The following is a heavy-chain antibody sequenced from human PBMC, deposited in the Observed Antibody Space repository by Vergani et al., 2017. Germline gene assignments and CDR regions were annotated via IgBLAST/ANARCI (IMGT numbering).Heavy chain of an antibody. Sequence: EVQLLESGGGLIQPGGSLRLSCVASGFPFRSYAMNWVRQAPGQGAEWVAAIRGSGDNKYYADFVEGRFPISRDNSKNTLYLQTNGLRADDTAIYYCAKDVDEWRPYYNGMDVWGQGTTVTVSS. CDR2: IRGSGDNK. CDR1: GFPFRSYA. CDR3: AKDVDEWRPYYNGMDV. V-gene: IGHV3-23*01. D-gene: IGHD3-3*01. J-gene: IGHJ6*02.